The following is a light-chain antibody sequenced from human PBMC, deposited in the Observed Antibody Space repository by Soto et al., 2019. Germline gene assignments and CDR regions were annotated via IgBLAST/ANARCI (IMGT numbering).Light chain of an antibody. CDR1: SSDVGGYNY. CDR3: SNYTRSRTLYV. CDR2: DVS. J-gene: IGLJ1*01. Sequence: QSALTQPASVSGSPGQSITISCTGTSSDVGGYNYVSWYQQHPGKAPKLMIYDVSNRPSGVSNRFSGSKSGNTASLTISGFKAENEATYYCSNYTRSRTLYVSGPGTTFPV. V-gene: IGLV2-14*01.